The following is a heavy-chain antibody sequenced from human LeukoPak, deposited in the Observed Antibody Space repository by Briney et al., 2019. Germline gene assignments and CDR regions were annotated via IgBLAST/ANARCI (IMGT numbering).Heavy chain of an antibody. CDR3: VVTTRSRSFDY. CDR2: INQDGRDK. J-gene: IGHJ4*02. CDR1: GFTFSNYW. Sequence: GGSLILSCAASGFTFSNYWMTSLRQAPGKGLEWLALINQDGRDKKYVDSVKGRFSVSRDNAENSVFLQMDSLRAEDTAFYYCVVTTRSRSFDYWGQGTLVTVSS. D-gene: IGHD1-1*01. V-gene: IGHV3-7*01.